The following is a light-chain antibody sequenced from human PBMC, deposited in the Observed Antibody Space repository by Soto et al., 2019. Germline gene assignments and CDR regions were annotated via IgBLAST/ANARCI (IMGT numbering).Light chain of an antibody. Sequence: DIHMTQSPSILSASVGDRVTITCRASQSISSSLAWYQQKPGKAPKFLIYDAYTLESGVPSRFSGSGSGTEFTLTISSLQPDDSATYYCQQYYIYYTFGQGTKVDIK. V-gene: IGKV1-5*01. CDR1: QSISSS. CDR3: QQYYIYYT. J-gene: IGKJ2*01. CDR2: DAY.